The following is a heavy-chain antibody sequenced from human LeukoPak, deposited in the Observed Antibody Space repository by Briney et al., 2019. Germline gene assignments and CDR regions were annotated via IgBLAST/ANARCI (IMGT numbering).Heavy chain of an antibody. CDR3: MPGRGY. CDR2: ISPDGSGK. J-gene: IGHJ4*02. Sequence: PGGSLTLSCQVSDSAFSRLWMNWVRQAPGRGLEWVANISPDGSGKYYVASVKGRFTISRDNANNLLYLQMYSLRVEDTAVYYCMPGRGYWGQGTQVTVSS. V-gene: IGHV3-7*01. CDR1: DSAFSRLW. D-gene: IGHD2-15*01.